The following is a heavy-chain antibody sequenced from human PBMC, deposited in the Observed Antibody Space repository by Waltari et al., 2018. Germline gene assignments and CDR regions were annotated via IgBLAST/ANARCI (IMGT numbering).Heavy chain of an antibody. CDR3: ARDNIAVAGKWYFDL. CDR1: GGSISSYY. D-gene: IGHD6-19*01. V-gene: IGHV4-59*01. J-gene: IGHJ2*01. Sequence: QVQLQESGPGLVKPSETLSLTCTVSGGSISSYYWSWIRQPPGKGLEWIGYIYYSGSTNYHPSLKSRVTISVDTSKTQFSLKLSSVTAADTAVYYCARDNIAVAGKWYFDLWGRGTLVTVSS. CDR2: IYYSGST.